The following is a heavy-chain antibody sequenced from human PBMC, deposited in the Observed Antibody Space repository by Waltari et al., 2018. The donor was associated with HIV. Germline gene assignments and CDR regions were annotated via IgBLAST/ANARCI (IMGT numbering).Heavy chain of an antibody. CDR3: ANGPTPDSSSWYGGFDY. CDR2: LYYRGST. D-gene: IGHD6-13*01. J-gene: IGHJ4*02. V-gene: IGHV4-39*01. CDR1: GGSISSSSYY. Sequence: QLLLQESGPGLVKPSETLSLTCTVSGGSISSSSYYSGWIRQPPGKGLEWIGGLYYRGSTYYNPSLKSRVTISVDTSKNQFSLKLSSVTAADTAVYYCANGPTPDSSSWYGGFDYWGQGTLVTVSS.